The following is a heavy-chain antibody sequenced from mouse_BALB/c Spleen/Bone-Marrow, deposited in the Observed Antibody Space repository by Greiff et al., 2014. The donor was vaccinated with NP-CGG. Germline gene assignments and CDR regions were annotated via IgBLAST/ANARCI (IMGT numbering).Heavy chain of an antibody. Sequence: EVQLVESGGGLVQPGGSLRLSCATSGFTFTDYYMSWVRQPPGKALEWLGFIRNKANGYTTDYSASVKGRFTISRDNSQSILYXXXXXXRXXXXATXYCARYEVVQSMYWYCGVWGAGTTVTVSA. CDR2: IRNKANGYTT. CDR3: ARYEVVQSMYWYCGV. J-gene: IGHJ1*01. V-gene: IGHV7-3*02. D-gene: IGHD1-1*01. CDR1: GFTFTDYY.